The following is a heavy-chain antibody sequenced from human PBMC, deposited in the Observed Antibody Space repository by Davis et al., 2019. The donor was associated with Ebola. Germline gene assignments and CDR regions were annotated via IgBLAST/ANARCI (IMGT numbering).Heavy chain of an antibody. V-gene: IGHV1-69*06. CDR2: IIPIFGTA. D-gene: IGHD4-17*01. J-gene: IGHJ4*02. CDR3: ARDSGDSKEFDY. CDR1: GYTFTSYG. Sequence: SVKVSCKASGYTFTSYGISWVRQAPGQGLEWMGGIIPIFGTANYAQKFQGRVTITADKSTSTAYMELSSLRSEDTAVYYCARDSGDSKEFDYWGQGTLVTVSS.